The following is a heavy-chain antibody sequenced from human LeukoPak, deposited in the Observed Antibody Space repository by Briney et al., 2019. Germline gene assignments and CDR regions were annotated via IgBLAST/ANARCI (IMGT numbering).Heavy chain of an antibody. V-gene: IGHV4-39*01. CDR2: ISYGGCT. D-gene: IGHD3-16*01. J-gene: IGHJ4*02. CDR3: AKFMSSYDDGVVY. CDR1: GVTISSNSNY. Sequence: SETLSLTCAVSGVTISSNSNYWAWIRQPPGRGLEWIGSISYGGCTYYSPSLESRVTISVDTSKNQFSLRLGSVTAADTAVYYCAKFMSSYDDGVVYWGQGTLVTVSS.